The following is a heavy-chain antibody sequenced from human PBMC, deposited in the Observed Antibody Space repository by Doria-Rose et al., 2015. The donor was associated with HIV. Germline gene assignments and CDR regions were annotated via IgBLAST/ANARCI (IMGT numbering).Heavy chain of an antibody. CDR2: IFSDDER. Sequence: QITLKECGPVLVKPTETLTLTCTVSGVSLSSPGMGVSWIRQPPGKALEWLANIFSDDERSYKTSLKSRLTISRRTSESQVVLTMTDMDPVDTATYYCARIKSSRWYHKYYFDFWGQGTLVIVSA. J-gene: IGHJ4*02. V-gene: IGHV2-26*01. CDR3: ARIKSSRWYHKYYFDF. CDR1: GVSLSSPGMG. D-gene: IGHD6-13*01.